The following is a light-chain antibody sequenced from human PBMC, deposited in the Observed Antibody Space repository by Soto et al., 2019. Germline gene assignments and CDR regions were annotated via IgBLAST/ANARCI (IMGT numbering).Light chain of an antibody. CDR3: QHYSNNMWS. J-gene: IGKJ1*01. V-gene: IGKV1-5*01. CDR2: DAS. CDR1: QSISSW. Sequence: DIQMTQSPSTLSASVGDRVTITCRASQSISSWLAWYQQKPGKAPKLLIYDASSLESGVPSRFSGSGSGTEFTLTISSLQPDDFATYYCQHYSNNMWSFGQGTKVDI.